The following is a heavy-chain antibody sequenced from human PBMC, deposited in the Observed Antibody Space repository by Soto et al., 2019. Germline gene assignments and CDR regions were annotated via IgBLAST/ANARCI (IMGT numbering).Heavy chain of an antibody. V-gene: IGHV5-10-1*01. CDR1: GYIITSYL. J-gene: IGHJ4*02. Sequence: AESMKICCNGSGYIITSYLISGVRQMPGKGLEWMGRIDPSDSYTNYGPSFQGHVTISADKSISTTYLQWSSLKASDTAMYYCASVTNIAARGFGYWGQGTLVTVSS. CDR2: IDPSDSYT. D-gene: IGHD6-6*01. CDR3: ASVTNIAARGFGY.